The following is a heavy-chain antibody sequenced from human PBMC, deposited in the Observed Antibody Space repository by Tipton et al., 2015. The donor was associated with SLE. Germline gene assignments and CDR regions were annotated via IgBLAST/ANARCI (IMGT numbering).Heavy chain of an antibody. CDR2: INHSGDT. Sequence: TLSLTCAVYGDSVSGYHWSWIRQPPGKGLEWIGEINHSGDTDYNPSLKSRVTMSIDTSNNQFSLRLTSVTAADTAVYYCARLSGDGTNYQGCFDPRGQGTLVTVSS. CDR3: ARLSGDGTNYQGCFDP. V-gene: IGHV4-34*01. D-gene: IGHD2-8*01. J-gene: IGHJ5*02. CDR1: GDSVSGYH.